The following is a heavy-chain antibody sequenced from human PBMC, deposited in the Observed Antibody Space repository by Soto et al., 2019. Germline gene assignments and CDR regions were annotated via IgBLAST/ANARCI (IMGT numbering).Heavy chain of an antibody. V-gene: IGHV4-39*01. Sequence: SETLSLTCTVSGGSISSSSYYWGWIRQPPGKGLEWIGSIYYSGSTYYNPSLKSRVTISVDTSKNQFSLKLSSVTAADTAVYYCARHHWNDLMGYYGMDVWGQGTTVT. CDR1: GGSISSSSYY. CDR3: ARHHWNDLMGYYGMDV. J-gene: IGHJ6*02. D-gene: IGHD1-1*01. CDR2: IYYSGST.